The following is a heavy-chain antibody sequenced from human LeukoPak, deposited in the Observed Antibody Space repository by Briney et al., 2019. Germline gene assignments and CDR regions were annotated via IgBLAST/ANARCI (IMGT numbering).Heavy chain of an antibody. D-gene: IGHD6-6*01. J-gene: IGHJ6*03. CDR2: INHSGST. Sequence: PSETLSLTCAVYGGSFSGYYWSWIRQPPGKGLEWIGEINHSGSTNYNPSLKSRVTISVDTSKNQFSLKLSSVTGADTAVYYCARGGGYSSSLGYYYMDVWGKGTTVTVSS. CDR1: GGSFSGYY. V-gene: IGHV4-34*01. CDR3: ARGGGYSSSLGYYYMDV.